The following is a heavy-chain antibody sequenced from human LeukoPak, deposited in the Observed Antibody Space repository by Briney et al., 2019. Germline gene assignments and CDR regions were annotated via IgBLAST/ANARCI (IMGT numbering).Heavy chain of an antibody. Sequence: GGSLRLSCAASGFTFSSYWMHWVRRAPGKGLEWVAFIRHDGSIKYYADSVKGRFTISRDNSKNTLYLQMNSLRAEDTAVYYCGRDVSDTVVVITHNFDYWGQGTLVTVSS. V-gene: IGHV3-30*02. D-gene: IGHD3-22*01. CDR2: IRHDGSIK. J-gene: IGHJ4*02. CDR3: GRDVSDTVVVITHNFDY. CDR1: GFTFSSYW.